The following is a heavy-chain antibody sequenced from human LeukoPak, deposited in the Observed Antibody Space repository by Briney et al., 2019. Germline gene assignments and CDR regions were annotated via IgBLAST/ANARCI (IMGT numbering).Heavy chain of an antibody. CDR3: TKTLDPLTAASGSDY. Sequence: GGSLRLSCAASGFTFSRSAMTWVRQAPGKGLEWVSTISSSGGSTYYADSVKGRFTISRDNSKDTLYLQMNSLRAGDTAVYYCTKTLDPLTAASGSDYWGQGTLVTVSS. V-gene: IGHV3-23*01. D-gene: IGHD6-13*01. CDR2: ISSSGGST. J-gene: IGHJ4*02. CDR1: GFTFSRSA.